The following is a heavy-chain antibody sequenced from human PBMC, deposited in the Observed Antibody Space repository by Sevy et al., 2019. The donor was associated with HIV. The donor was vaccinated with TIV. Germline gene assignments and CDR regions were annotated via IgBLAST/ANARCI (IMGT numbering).Heavy chain of an antibody. V-gene: IGHV4-61*02. CDR2: IYIRGTT. CDR3: ARELSDYGMDV. CDR1: GGSIGSGRYY. Sequence: SETLSLTCNVSGGSIGSGRYYWSWIRQPAGKGLEWIGRIYIRGTTNYNPSLKSRITMSVDTSKNQFSLKLSSVTATDTAVYYCARELSDYGMDVWGQGTTVTVSS. J-gene: IGHJ6*02.